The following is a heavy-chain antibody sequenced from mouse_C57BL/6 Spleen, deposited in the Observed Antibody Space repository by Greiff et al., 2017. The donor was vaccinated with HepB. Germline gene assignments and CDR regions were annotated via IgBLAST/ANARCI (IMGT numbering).Heavy chain of an antibody. CDR3: AIYYDYDGAMDY. D-gene: IGHD2-4*01. CDR1: GYAFSSSW. Sequence: QVQLQQSGPELVKPGASVKISCKASGYAFSSSWMNWVKQRPGKGLEWIGRIYPGDGDTNYNGKFKGKATLTADKSSSTAYMQLSSLTSEDSAVYFCAIYYDYDGAMDYWGQGTSVTVSS. V-gene: IGHV1-82*01. J-gene: IGHJ4*01. CDR2: IYPGDGDT.